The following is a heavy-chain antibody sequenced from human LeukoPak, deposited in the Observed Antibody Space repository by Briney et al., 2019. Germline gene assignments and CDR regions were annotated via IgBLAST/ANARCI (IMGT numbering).Heavy chain of an antibody. CDR1: PGSMDSGLYY. J-gene: IGHJ3*02. CDR2: ISNNGGT. CDR3: AAYREHYSHLPHAFDI. Sequence: SQTLSLTCAVSPGSMDSGLYYWTWIRQPAGKGLEWIGRISNNGGTAYNPSLRSRVTITVDTSNNRLSLKVTSVTAADTAVYYCAAYREHYSHLPHAFDIWGQGTMVTVSS. D-gene: IGHD4-11*01. V-gene: IGHV4-61*02.